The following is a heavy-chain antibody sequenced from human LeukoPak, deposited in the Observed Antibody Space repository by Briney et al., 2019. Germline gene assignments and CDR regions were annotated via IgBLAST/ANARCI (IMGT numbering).Heavy chain of an antibody. CDR1: RFTFRSYA. CDR2: VSGGGGST. CDR3: AKDPQNYYGSGEHFDH. V-gene: IGHV3-23*01. J-gene: IGHJ4*02. Sequence: GTPRLSRAPSRFTFRSYAINSGRQAPGPERGWFSAVSGGGGSTHYADSVRGRFTISRDNSKNTLYLQMKSLRAEDTAVYYCAKDPQNYYGSGEHFDHWGQGTLVTVSS. D-gene: IGHD3-10*01.